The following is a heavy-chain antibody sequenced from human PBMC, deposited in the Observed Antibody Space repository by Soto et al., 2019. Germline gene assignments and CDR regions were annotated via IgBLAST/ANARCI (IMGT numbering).Heavy chain of an antibody. CDR2: ISYDGSNK. Sequence: PGGSLRLSCAASGFTFSSYAMHWVRQAPGKGLEWVAVISYDGSNKYYADSVKGRFTISRDNSKNTLCLQMNSLRAEDTAVYYCARDVAEYYDYVWGSYPYARFYYYYGMDVWGQGTTVTVSS. CDR1: GFTFSSYA. J-gene: IGHJ6*02. V-gene: IGHV3-30-3*01. CDR3: ARDVAEYYDYVWGSYPYARFYYYYGMDV. D-gene: IGHD3-16*01.